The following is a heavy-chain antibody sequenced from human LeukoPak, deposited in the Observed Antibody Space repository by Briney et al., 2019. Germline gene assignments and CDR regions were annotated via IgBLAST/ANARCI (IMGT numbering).Heavy chain of an antibody. J-gene: IGHJ5*02. V-gene: IGHV3-23*01. CDR2: ITGGGDTT. D-gene: IGHD3-9*01. CDR3: AKDLSPPHFDP. Sequence: GGSLRLSCAASGFTFSSYAMTWVRQAPGKGLEWVSAITGGGDTTYYADSVKGRFSISRDNSKNTLYLQMNSLRAEDTAVYYCAKDLSPPHFDPWGQGTLVTVSS. CDR1: GFTFSSYA.